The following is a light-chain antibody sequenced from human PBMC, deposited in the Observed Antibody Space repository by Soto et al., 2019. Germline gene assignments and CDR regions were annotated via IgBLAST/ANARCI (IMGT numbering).Light chain of an antibody. Sequence: QSALTQPASVSGSPGQSITISCTGTSSDVGGYNYVSWYQQHPGKAPKLMIYDVNSRPSGVSNRFSGSKSGNTASLTISGLQAEDEDDYYCSSYTSSSTLVFGGGTKLTVL. CDR3: SSYTSSSTLV. CDR2: DVN. CDR1: SSDVGGYNY. V-gene: IGLV2-14*01. J-gene: IGLJ2*01.